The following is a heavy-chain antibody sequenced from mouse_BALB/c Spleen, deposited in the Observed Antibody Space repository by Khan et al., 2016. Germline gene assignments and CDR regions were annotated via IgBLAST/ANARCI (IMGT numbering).Heavy chain of an antibody. D-gene: IGHD1-1*01. J-gene: IGHJ1*01. CDR3: ARYRYYYGSSRYFDV. Sequence: QIQLVQSGPELKKRGKTVKISCKASGYTFTNYGMNWVKQAPGKGLKWMGWINTYSGESTYADDFKGRFAFSLETSANTAYLQINNLKNEDTATYFCARYRYYYGSSRYFDVWGAGTTVTVSS. CDR2: INTYSGES. V-gene: IGHV9-3-1*01. CDR1: GYTFTNYG.